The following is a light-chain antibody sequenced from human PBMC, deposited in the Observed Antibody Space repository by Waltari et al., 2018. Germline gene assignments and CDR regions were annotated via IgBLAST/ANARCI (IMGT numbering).Light chain of an antibody. CDR1: QSVGRN. J-gene: IGKJ4*01. CDR2: SAS. V-gene: IGKV3-15*01. Sequence: EIVVTQSPATLSVSPGERATLSCRASQSVGRNLAWYQQKPGQSLRLLIYSASARAPGVPARFSGSGSGTDFTLTISSLQSEDFAVYYCQQYDYWPPLTFGGGTKVEIK. CDR3: QQYDYWPPLT.